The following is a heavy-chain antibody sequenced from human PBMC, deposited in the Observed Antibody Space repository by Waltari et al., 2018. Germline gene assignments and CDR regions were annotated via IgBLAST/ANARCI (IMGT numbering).Heavy chain of an antibody. V-gene: IGHV3-53*01. D-gene: IGHD3-10*01. CDR1: GFIVSGNF. Sequence: EVQLVESGGDLIQPGGSLRLCCAASGFIVSGNFMSWVRQAPGKGLGWVSVIYRSGTLYYADSVKGRFTISRDNSKNMLYLQMNSLRVEDTAVYYCTTEVGVYGSGSYYGIFDLWGQGTLVTVSS. CDR2: IYRSGTL. CDR3: TTEVGVYGSGSYYGIFDL. J-gene: IGHJ4*02.